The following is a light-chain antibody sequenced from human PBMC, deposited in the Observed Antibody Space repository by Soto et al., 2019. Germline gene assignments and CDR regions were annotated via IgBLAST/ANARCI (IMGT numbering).Light chain of an antibody. Sequence: QSALTQPPYASGSPGQSVTISCTGTSSDVGGYNYVSWYQQHPGKAPKLMIYEVSKRPSGVPDRFSGSKSGNTASLTVSGLQPEDEADYYCSSYAGSNNYVFGTGTKVTVL. CDR3: SSYAGSNNYV. CDR1: SSDVGGYNY. CDR2: EVS. J-gene: IGLJ1*01. V-gene: IGLV2-8*01.